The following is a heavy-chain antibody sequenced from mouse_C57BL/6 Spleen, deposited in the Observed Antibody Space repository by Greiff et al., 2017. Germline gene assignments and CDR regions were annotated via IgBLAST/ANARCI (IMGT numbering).Heavy chain of an antibody. V-gene: IGHV2-9-1*01. CDR2: IWTGGGT. CDR1: GFSLTSYA. D-gene: IGHD1-1*01. CDR3: ARNYYGSSGAMDY. Sequence: QVQLQQSGPGLVAPSQSLSITCTVSGFSLTSYAISWVRQPPGKGLEWLGVIWTGGGTNYNSALKSRLSISKDNSKSQVFLKMNSLQTDDTARYYCARNYYGSSGAMDYWGQGTSVTVSS. J-gene: IGHJ4*01.